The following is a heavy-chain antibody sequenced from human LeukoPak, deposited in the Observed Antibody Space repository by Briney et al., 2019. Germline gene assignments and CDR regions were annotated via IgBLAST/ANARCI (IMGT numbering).Heavy chain of an antibody. CDR3: ARQPNLCRLLWFGELTSDYYFDY. J-gene: IGHJ4*02. Sequence: SETLSLSCAVSGESFRGYYWTWIRQTPGKGLEWIGEIDHIGRTTYNPSPKSRGTISLDTSKNQFSLKLSSVNAAGTAVYYCARQPNLCRLLWFGELTSDYYFDYLGQGTLATVSS. D-gene: IGHD3-10*01. CDR2: IDHIGRT. V-gene: IGHV4-34*01. CDR1: GESFRGYY.